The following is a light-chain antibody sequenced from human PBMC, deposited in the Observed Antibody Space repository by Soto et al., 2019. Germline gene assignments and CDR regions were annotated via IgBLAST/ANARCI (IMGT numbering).Light chain of an antibody. V-gene: IGLV2-14*01. CDR2: EVS. J-gene: IGLJ1*01. CDR1: SSDVGGYNH. CDR3: SSYTSSSTPCV. Sequence: QSVLTQPASVSGSPGQSITISCTGTSSDVGGYNHVSWYQQHPGKGPKLMIYEVSNRPSGVSNRFSGSKSGNTASLTISGLQAEDEADYYCSSYTSSSTPCVFGTGTKVTVL.